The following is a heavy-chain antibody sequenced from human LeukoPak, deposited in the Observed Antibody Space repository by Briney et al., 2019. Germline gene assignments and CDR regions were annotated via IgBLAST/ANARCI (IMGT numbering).Heavy chain of an antibody. V-gene: IGHV3-53*01. CDR1: GFTVSSNY. CDR3: ARDYGDNEYMDV. J-gene: IGHJ6*03. D-gene: IGHD4-17*01. Sequence: GGSLRLSCAASGFTVSSNYMSWVRQAPGKGLEWVSVIYSGGSTYYADSVKGRFTISRDNSKNTLYLQMNSLRAEDTAVYYCARDYGDNEYMDVWGKGTTVTVSS. CDR2: IYSGGST.